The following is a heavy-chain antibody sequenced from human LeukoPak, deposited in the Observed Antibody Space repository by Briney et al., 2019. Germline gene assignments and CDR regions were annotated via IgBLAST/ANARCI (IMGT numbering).Heavy chain of an antibody. CDR1: DGSITDNN. V-gene: IGHV4-34*04. Sequence: PSETLSLTCGVDDGSITDNNWSXXXPSPGXXXEXXXXXXRRXSAXXNXXLKXXXTXXXXXSKNKFSLNLDSVTAADTAVCYCAGFTNIRWAIWGQGTLVTVSS. CDR2: XXRRXSA. D-gene: IGHD4-23*01. J-gene: IGHJ4*02. CDR3: AGFTNIRWAI.